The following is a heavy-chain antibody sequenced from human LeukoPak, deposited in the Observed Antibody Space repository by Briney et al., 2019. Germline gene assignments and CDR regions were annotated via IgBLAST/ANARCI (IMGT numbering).Heavy chain of an antibody. CDR2: IYHSGST. D-gene: IGHD3-10*01. V-gene: IGHV4-38-2*02. Sequence: PSETLSLTCTVSGYSISSGYYWGWIRPPPGKGLEWIGSIYHSGSTYYNPSLKSRVTISVDTSKNQFSLKLSSVTAADTAVYYCASSPAMVRGVHVPWGQGTLVTVSS. J-gene: IGHJ4*02. CDR1: GYSISSGYY. CDR3: ASSPAMVRGVHVP.